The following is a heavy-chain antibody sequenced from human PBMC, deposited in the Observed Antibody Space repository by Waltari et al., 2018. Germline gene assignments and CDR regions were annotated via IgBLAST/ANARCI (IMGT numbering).Heavy chain of an antibody. CDR2: IYHSGST. CDR1: GYSISSGYY. CDR3: ARLGVVVPAAILGWFDP. V-gene: IGHV4-38-2*02. D-gene: IGHD2-2*01. Sequence: QVQLQESGPGLVKPSETLSLTCTVSGYSISSGYYWGWIRQPPGKGLEWIGSIYHSGSTDYNPSLKSRVTISVDTAKNQFSLKLSSGTAADTAVYYCARLGVVVPAAILGWFDPWGQGTLVTVSS. J-gene: IGHJ5*02.